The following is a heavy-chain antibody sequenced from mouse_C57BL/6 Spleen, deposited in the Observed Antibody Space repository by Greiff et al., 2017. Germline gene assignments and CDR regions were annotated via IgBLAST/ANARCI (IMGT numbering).Heavy chain of an antibody. CDR3: AIGSSGPYYVDY. Sequence: QVQLQQPGAELVRPGSSVKLSCKASGYTFTSYWMHWVKQRPIQGLEWIGNIDPSDSETHYNQKFKDKATLTVDKSSSTAYMQLSSLTSEDSAVYYCAIGSSGPYYVDYWGQGTTLTVSS. CDR2: IDPSDSET. J-gene: IGHJ2*01. V-gene: IGHV1-52*01. D-gene: IGHD3-2*02. CDR1: GYTFTSYW.